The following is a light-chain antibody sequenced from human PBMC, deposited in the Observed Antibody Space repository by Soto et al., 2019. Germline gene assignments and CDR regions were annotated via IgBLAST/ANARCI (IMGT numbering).Light chain of an antibody. Sequence: QSALAQPASVSGSPGQSITISCTGTSSDVGLYDYVSWFQQQHPGKAPKLLIYDVSNWPSGVSDRFSGSKSGNTASLTISGLRAEDEADYDCRPFPSSSTFVFGTGPKVTVL. CDR1: SSDVGLYDY. CDR2: DVS. CDR3: RPFPSSSTFV. V-gene: IGLV2-14*03. J-gene: IGLJ1*01.